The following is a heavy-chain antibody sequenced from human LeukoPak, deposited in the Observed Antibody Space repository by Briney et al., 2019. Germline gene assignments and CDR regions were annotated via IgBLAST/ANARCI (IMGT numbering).Heavy chain of an antibody. CDR1: GGSMSSYY. D-gene: IGHD3-22*01. CDR2: IYTSGST. V-gene: IGHV4-4*07. Sequence: SETLSLTCTVSGGSMSSYYWSWIRQPAGKGLEWIGRIYTSGSTNYNPSLKSRVTISVDTSKNQFSLKLSSMTAADTAVYYCARDVDGSGYYFDYWGQGTLVTVSS. J-gene: IGHJ4*02. CDR3: ARDVDGSGYYFDY.